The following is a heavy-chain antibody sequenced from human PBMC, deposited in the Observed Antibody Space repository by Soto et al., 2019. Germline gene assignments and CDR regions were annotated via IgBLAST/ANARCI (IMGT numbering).Heavy chain of an antibody. Sequence: SETLSLTCAVSYGSISSRSYYLGCLNQAPLKVLEWIGSMYYSGSTYYNPSLKSRVTISVDTSKNQFSLKMSSVTAADTAVYYCAADTVTLYYYYYGMDVWGQGTTVTVSS. CDR2: MYYSGST. CDR1: YGSISSRSYY. V-gene: IGHV4-39*01. CDR3: AADTVTLYYYYYGMDV. D-gene: IGHD4-17*01. J-gene: IGHJ6*02.